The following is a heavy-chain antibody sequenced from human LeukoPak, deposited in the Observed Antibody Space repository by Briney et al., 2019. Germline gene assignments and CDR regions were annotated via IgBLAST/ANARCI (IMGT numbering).Heavy chain of an antibody. CDR2: ISSSSSYI. Sequence: GGSLRLSCAASGFTFSSYSMNWVRQAPGKGLEWVSSISSSSSYIYYADSVKGRFTISRDNAKNSLYLQMNSLRAEDTAVYYCAREELRSSTICYGPYYYYYMDVWGKGTTVTIS. CDR3: AREELRSSTICYGPYYYYYMDV. V-gene: IGHV3-21*01. D-gene: IGHD2-2*01. J-gene: IGHJ6*03. CDR1: GFTFSSYS.